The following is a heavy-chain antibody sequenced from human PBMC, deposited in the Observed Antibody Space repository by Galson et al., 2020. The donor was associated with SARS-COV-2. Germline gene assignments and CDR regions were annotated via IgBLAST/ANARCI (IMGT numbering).Heavy chain of an antibody. D-gene: IGHD6-13*01. V-gene: IGHV3-23*01. CDR2: IGGTDTGR. J-gene: IGHJ4*02. CDR3: ARRPGVGAAGTRYFDY. CDR1: GLTFDIYA. Sequence: GGSLRLSCAASGLTFDIYAMRWVRQAPGKGLEWVSTIGGTDTGRHYADSVKGRFTISRDNSKNTLYLQMSSLRAEDTAVYYCARRPGVGAAGTRYFDYWGQGTLVTVSS.